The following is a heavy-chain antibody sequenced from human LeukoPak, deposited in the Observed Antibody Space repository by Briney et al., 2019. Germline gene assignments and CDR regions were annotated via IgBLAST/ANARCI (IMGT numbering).Heavy chain of an antibody. CDR2: INPSGGST. V-gene: IGHV1-46*01. CDR1: GHTFTSYY. Sequence: ASVKVSCKASGHTFTSYYMHWVRQAPGQGLEWMGIINPSGGSTSYAQKFQGRVTMTRDTSTSTVYMELSSLRSEDTAVYYCARDYEYSSSSGYYYYYMDVWGKGTTVTVSS. D-gene: IGHD6-6*01. CDR3: ARDYEYSSSSGYYYYYMDV. J-gene: IGHJ6*03.